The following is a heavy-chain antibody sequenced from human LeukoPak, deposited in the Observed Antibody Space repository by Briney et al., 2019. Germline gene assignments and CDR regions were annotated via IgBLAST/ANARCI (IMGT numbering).Heavy chain of an antibody. V-gene: IGHV3-21*04. CDR1: GFTFSSYS. CDR2: ISSSSSYI. D-gene: IGHD2-2*01. J-gene: IGHJ6*03. CDR3: ARDRGLVVVPADYYMDV. Sequence: GGSLRLSCAASGFTFSSYSMNWVRQAPGKGLEWVSSISSSSSYIYYADSVKGRFTISRDNAKNSLYLQMNSLRAEDTAVYYCARDRGLVVVPADYYMDVWGKGTTVIVSS.